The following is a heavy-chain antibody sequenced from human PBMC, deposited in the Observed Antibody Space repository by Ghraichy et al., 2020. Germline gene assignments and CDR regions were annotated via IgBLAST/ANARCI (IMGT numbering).Heavy chain of an antibody. D-gene: IGHD5-12*01. CDR3: ARVFGGYDFMAY. CDR1: GFTFNNYW. J-gene: IGHJ4*02. Sequence: GESLNISCAASGFTFNNYWMSWVRQAPGKGLEWVANIKEDGSEKYYGDSVKGRFSISRDNAKRSLYLQMNSLRADDTAVYYCARVFGGYDFMAYWGQGTLVTVSS. V-gene: IGHV3-7*01. CDR2: IKEDGSEK.